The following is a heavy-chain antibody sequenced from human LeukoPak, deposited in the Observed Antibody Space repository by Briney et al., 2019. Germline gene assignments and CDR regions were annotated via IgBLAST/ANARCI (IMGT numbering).Heavy chain of an antibody. V-gene: IGHV4-34*01. CDR2: INHSRST. CDR3: ARHYSGSGTNWFDP. CDR1: GGSFSDYY. D-gene: IGHD3-10*01. J-gene: IGHJ5*02. Sequence: SETLSLTCAVYGGSFSDYYWNWIRQPPGKGLEWIGEINHSRSTNYNPSLKSRVTISVDTSKNQFSLKLTSVTAADTAVYYCARHYSGSGTNWFDPWGQGTLVTVSS.